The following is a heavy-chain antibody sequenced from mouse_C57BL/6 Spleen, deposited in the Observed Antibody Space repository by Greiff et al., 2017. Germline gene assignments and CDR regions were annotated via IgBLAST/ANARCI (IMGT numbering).Heavy chain of an antibody. CDR3: ARLPYYYGSSYWYFDV. J-gene: IGHJ1*03. V-gene: IGHV1-55*01. CDR1: GYTFTSYW. D-gene: IGHD1-1*01. Sequence: QVQLQPPGAELVKPGASVKMSCKASGYTFTSYWITWVKQRPGQGLEWIGDIYPGSGSTNYNEKFKSKATLTVDTSSSTAYMQLSSLTSEDSAVYYCARLPYYYGSSYWYFDVWGTGTTVTVSS. CDR2: IYPGSGST.